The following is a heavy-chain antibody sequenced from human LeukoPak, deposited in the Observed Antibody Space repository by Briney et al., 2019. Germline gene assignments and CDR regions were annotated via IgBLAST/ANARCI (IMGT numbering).Heavy chain of an antibody. Sequence: ASVKVSCKASGYTFTSYYIHWVRQAPGQGLEWMGVINPSGGGTSYAQKFQGRVTMTRDTSTSTVYMDLRSLRSEDTAVYFCARDMLSVPSNWFDPWGQGTLVTVSS. J-gene: IGHJ5*02. D-gene: IGHD2-8*01. CDR2: INPSGGGT. V-gene: IGHV1-46*01. CDR1: GYTFTSYY. CDR3: ARDMLSVPSNWFDP.